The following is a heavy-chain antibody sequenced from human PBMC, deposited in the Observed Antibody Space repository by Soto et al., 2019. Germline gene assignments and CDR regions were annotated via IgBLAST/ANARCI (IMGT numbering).Heavy chain of an antibody. D-gene: IGHD2-15*01. CDR1: GGSISSSSYY. CDR2: VYYSGST. Sequence: ETLSLTCTVSGGSISSSSYYWGWIRQPPGKGLEWIGSVYYSGSTYYNPSLKSRVTISVDTSKNQFSLKLSSVTAADTAVYYCARHSISGGSRMGGNDYWGQGTLVTVSS. J-gene: IGHJ4*02. V-gene: IGHV4-39*01. CDR3: ARHSISGGSRMGGNDY.